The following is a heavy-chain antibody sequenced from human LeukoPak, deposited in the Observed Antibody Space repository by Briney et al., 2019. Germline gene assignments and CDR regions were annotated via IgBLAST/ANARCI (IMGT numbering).Heavy chain of an antibody. CDR1: GFTFTSSA. Sequence: SVKVSCKASGFTFTSSAVQWVRQARGQRLEWIGWIVVGSGNTNYAQKFQERVTITRDMSTSTAYMELSSLRSEDTAVYYCAADSGHYYDSSGYYQDYWGQGTLVTVSS. J-gene: IGHJ4*02. CDR3: AADSGHYYDSSGYYQDY. D-gene: IGHD3-22*01. CDR2: IVVGSGNT. V-gene: IGHV1-58*01.